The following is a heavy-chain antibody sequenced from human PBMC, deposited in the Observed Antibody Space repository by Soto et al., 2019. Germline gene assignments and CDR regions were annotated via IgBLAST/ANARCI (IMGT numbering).Heavy chain of an antibody. V-gene: IGHV1-18*03. D-gene: IGHD1-26*01. CDR2: ISAYNGNT. Sequence: ASVKVSCKASGYTFTSYGISWVRQAPGQGLEWMGWISAYNGNTNYAQKLQGRVTMTTDTSTSTAYMELRSLRSDDMAVYYCARDRGRDYYYYYGMDVWGQGTTVTV. J-gene: IGHJ6*02. CDR1: GYTFTSYG. CDR3: ARDRGRDYYYYYGMDV.